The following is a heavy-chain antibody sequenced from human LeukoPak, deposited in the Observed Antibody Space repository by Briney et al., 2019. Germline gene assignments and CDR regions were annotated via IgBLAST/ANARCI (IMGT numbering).Heavy chain of an antibody. Sequence: SETLSLTCTVSGGSISSGGYYWSWIRQHPGKGLEWIGYIYYSGSTYYNPSLKSRVTISVDTSKNQFSLKLSSVTAADTAVYYCARRYYYDSSGYYGSDYFDYWGQGTLVTVSS. V-gene: IGHV4-31*03. J-gene: IGHJ4*02. CDR2: IYYSGST. D-gene: IGHD3-22*01. CDR1: GGSISSGGYY. CDR3: ARRYYYDSSGYYGSDYFDY.